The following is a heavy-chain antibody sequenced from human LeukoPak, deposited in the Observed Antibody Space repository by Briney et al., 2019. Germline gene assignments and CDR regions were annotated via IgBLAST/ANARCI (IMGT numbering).Heavy chain of an antibody. CDR1: GFTFSSYS. CDR3: ARVPEEIGYCSGGSCEGPFDY. Sequence: GSLRLSWAASGFTFSSYSMNWVRQAPEKGLEWVSSISSSSSYIYYADSVKGRFTISRDNAKNSLYLQMNSLRAEDTAVYYCARVPEEIGYCSGGSCEGPFDYWGQGTLVTVSS. D-gene: IGHD2-15*01. J-gene: IGHJ4*02. CDR2: ISSSSSYI. V-gene: IGHV3-21*01.